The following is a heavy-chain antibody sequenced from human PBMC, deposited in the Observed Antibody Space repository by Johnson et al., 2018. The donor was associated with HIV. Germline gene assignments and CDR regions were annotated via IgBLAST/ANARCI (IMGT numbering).Heavy chain of an antibody. J-gene: IGHJ3*02. Sequence: EMQLVESGGGLVQPGGSLRLSCAASGFTVYSTYMNWVRQAPGKGLAWVSVIYSGGSTYYADSVKGRFTISRDSSKNTLFLQMNSLRADDTAVYYCAKDGAFDIWGQGTLVTVSS. CDR2: IYSGGST. CDR1: GFTVYSTY. CDR3: AKDGAFDI. V-gene: IGHV3-53*01.